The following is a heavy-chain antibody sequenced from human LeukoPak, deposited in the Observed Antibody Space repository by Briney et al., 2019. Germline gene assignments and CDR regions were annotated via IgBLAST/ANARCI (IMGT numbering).Heavy chain of an antibody. CDR1: GFTFSSYA. J-gene: IGHJ4*02. Sequence: PGGSLRLPCAASGFTFSSYAMSWVRQAPGKGLEWVSAISGSGGSTYYADSVKGRFTISRDNSKNTLYLQMNSLRAEDTAVYYCAKGLAYDFWSGYYRGGDYWGQGTLVTVSS. V-gene: IGHV3-23*01. CDR3: AKGLAYDFWSGYYRGGDY. CDR2: ISGSGGST. D-gene: IGHD3-3*01.